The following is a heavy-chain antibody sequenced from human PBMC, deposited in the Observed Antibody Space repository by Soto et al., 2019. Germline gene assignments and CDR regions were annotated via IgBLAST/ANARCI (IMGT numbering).Heavy chain of an antibody. CDR1: VGSFSGYY. Sequence: QVQLQQWGAGRLKPSETLSLTCAVYVGSFSGYYWTWIRQPPGKGLEWIGEINHVGSTNYNPSLKSRVTISVDTSKNQFSLSLTVTAADTAAYFCGRQGSTGYIDYWGQGTRVTVSS. D-gene: IGHD3-10*01. V-gene: IGHV4-34*01. CDR2: INHVGST. J-gene: IGHJ4*02. CDR3: GRQGSTGYIDY.